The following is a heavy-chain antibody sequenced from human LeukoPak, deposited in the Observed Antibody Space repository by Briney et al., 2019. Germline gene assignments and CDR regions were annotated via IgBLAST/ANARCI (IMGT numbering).Heavy chain of an antibody. CDR1: GGSISSYY. J-gene: IGHJ4*02. CDR3: ARGVAWGSYRHFDY. D-gene: IGHD3-16*02. Sequence: PSETLSLTCTVSGGSISSYYWSWIRQPPGKGLEWIGYIYYSGSTNYNPSLKSRVTISVDTSKNQFSLKLSSVTAADTAVYYCARGVAWGSYRHFDYWGQGTLVTVSS. CDR2: IYYSGST. V-gene: IGHV4-59*01.